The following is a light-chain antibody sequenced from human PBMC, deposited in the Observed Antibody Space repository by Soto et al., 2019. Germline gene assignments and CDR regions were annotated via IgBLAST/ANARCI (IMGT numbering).Light chain of an antibody. CDR1: QDIRNK. V-gene: IGKV1-33*01. CDR3: QQYASLPPLT. CDR2: DAS. Sequence: DIQMTQSPSSLSASIGDRVTITCQASQDIRNKLNWYQQKPGKAPKLLIYDASNLETGVPSRFSGSGSGTDFTFTISSLQPEDIATYYCQQYASLPPLTFGGGTKVEFK. J-gene: IGKJ4*01.